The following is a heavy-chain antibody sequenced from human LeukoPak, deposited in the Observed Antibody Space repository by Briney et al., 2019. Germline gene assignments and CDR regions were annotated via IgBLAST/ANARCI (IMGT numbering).Heavy chain of an antibody. D-gene: IGHD6-13*01. V-gene: IGHV3-11*04. CDR3: ARAPWRGIAAPQGY. CDR1: GFTFSDYY. Sequence: PGGSLRLSCAASGFTFSDYYMSWIRQAPGKGLEWVSYISSSGSTIYYADSVKGRFTISRDNAKNSLYLQMNSLRAEDTAVYYCARAPWRGIAAPQGYWGQGTLVTVSS. J-gene: IGHJ4*02. CDR2: ISSSGSTI.